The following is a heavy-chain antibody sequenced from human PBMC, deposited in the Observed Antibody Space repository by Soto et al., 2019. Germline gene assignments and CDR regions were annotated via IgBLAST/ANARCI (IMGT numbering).Heavy chain of an antibody. Sequence: GGSLRLSCAASGFTVSSNYMSWVRQAPGKGLEWVSVICSGGSTYYADSVKGRFTISRDNSKNTLYLQMNSLRAEDTAVYYCARDPSAGHSSGWYDYWGQGTLVTVSS. J-gene: IGHJ4*02. D-gene: IGHD6-19*01. V-gene: IGHV3-66*01. CDR3: ARDPSAGHSSGWYDY. CDR1: GFTVSSNY. CDR2: ICSGGST.